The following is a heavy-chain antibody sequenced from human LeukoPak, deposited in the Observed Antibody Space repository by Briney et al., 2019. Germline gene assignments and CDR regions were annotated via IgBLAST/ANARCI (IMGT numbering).Heavy chain of an antibody. Sequence: PSETLSLTCTVSGGSISSYYWSWIRQPAGKRLEWIGRIYTSGSTNYNPSLKSRVTMSVDTSKNQFSLKLSSVTAADTAVYYCARDSLLRGYSYGFFYFDYWGQGTLVTVSS. CDR1: GGSISSYY. CDR2: IYTSGST. D-gene: IGHD5-18*01. J-gene: IGHJ4*02. V-gene: IGHV4-4*07. CDR3: ARDSLLRGYSYGFFYFDY.